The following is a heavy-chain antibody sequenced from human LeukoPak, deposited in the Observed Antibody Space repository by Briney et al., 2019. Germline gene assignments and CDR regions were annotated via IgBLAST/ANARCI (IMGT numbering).Heavy chain of an antibody. CDR3: ARARGYSGYDSSYAGYGDYATPRYGMDA. V-gene: IGHV1-69*04. J-gene: IGHJ6*02. CDR2: IIPIFGIA. D-gene: IGHD5-12*01. CDR1: GGTFSSYA. Sequence: ASVKVSCKASGGTFSSYAISWVRQAPGQGLEWMGRIIPIFGIANYAQKFQGRVTITADKSTSTAYMELSSLRSEDTAVYYCARARGYSGYDSSYAGYGDYATPRYGMDAWGQGTTVTVSS.